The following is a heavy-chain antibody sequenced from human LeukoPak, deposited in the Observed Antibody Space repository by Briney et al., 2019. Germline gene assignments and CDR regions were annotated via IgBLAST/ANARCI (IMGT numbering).Heavy chain of an antibody. V-gene: IGHV3-73*01. CDR2: IRSKANSYAT. Sequence: GGSLRLSCAASGFTFSGSAMHWVRQASGKGLESVGRIRSKANSYATAYAASVKGRFTISRDDSKNTAYLQMNSLKTEDTAVYYCTSPVIAAANFDYWGQGTLVTASS. J-gene: IGHJ4*02. CDR3: TSPVIAAANFDY. D-gene: IGHD6-13*01. CDR1: GFTFSGSA.